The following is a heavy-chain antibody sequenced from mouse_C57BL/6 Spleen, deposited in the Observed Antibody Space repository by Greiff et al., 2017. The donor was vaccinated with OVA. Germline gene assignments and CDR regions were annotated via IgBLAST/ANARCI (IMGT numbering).Heavy chain of an antibody. CDR1: GYTFTSYW. D-gene: IGHD6-2*01. Sequence: QVQLQQPGTELVMPGASVKLSCKASGYTFTSYWMHWVKQRPGQGLEWIGNINPSNGGTNYNEKFKSKSTLTVDKPSSTASMPLSSLTSEDSEVYDCARWNSLYDMDDWGKGTSVTVSS. V-gene: IGHV1-53*01. CDR2: INPSNGGT. CDR3: ARWNSLYDMDD. J-gene: IGHJ4*01.